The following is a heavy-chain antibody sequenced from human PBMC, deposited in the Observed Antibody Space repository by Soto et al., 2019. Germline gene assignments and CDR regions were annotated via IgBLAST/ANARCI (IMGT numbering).Heavy chain of an antibody. J-gene: IGHJ4*02. Sequence: GSLRLSCAASGFTFSNYGMSWVRQAPGRGPEWIAYIGSITRNINYANSVKGRFTISRDNAKNLLYLQMNSLRDEDTAVYYCARGGAARPDYWGQGSLVTVSS. CDR1: GFTFSNYG. V-gene: IGHV3-48*02. D-gene: IGHD6-6*01. CDR2: IGSITRNI. CDR3: ARGGAARPDY.